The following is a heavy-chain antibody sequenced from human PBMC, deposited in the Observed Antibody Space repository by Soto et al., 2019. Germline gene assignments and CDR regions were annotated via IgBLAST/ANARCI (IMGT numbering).Heavy chain of an antibody. J-gene: IGHJ6*02. CDR2: IIPIYGTA. CDR1: GCTFSSYA. V-gene: IGHV1-69*01. D-gene: IGHD3-22*01. Sequence: QVQLVQSGAEVKKPGSSVKVSCKASGCTFSSYAISWVRQAPGQGLEWMGGIIPIYGTANYAQKFQGRVTITADESTKTSYKGLSSLRSEHYAEFYLCRTDTLMIGALCSWGQGTKVPGSS. CDR3: CRTDTLMIGALCS.